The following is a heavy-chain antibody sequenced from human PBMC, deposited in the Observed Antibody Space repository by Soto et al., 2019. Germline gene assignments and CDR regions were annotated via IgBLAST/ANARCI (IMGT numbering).Heavy chain of an antibody. Sequence: ASVKVSCKASGYTFTSYGISWVRQAPGQGLEWMGWISAYNGNTNYAQKLQGRVTMTTDTSTSTAYMELRSLRSDDTAVYYCARDPIRSCSSTSCYKMNWFDPWGQGTLVTVSS. CDR1: GYTFTSYG. CDR3: ARDPIRSCSSTSCYKMNWFDP. J-gene: IGHJ5*02. D-gene: IGHD2-2*02. V-gene: IGHV1-18*01. CDR2: ISAYNGNT.